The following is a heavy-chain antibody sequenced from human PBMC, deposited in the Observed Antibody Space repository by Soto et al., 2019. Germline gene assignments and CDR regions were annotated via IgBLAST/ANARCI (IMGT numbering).Heavy chain of an antibody. D-gene: IGHD2-8*01. J-gene: IGHJ6*02. Sequence: ASVKVSCKASGYSFTDYHIHWVRQAPGQGLEWLGRINPKSGGTSTAQKFQGWVTMTTDTSISTASMELTRLTSDDTAIYYCARGDSTDCSNGVCSFFYNHDMDIWGQGTTVTVSS. CDR2: INPKSGGT. V-gene: IGHV1-2*04. CDR1: GYSFTDYH. CDR3: ARGDSTDCSNGVCSFFYNHDMDI.